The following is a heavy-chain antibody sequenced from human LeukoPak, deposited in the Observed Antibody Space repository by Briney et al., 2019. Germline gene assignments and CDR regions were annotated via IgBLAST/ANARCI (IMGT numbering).Heavy chain of an antibody. Sequence: GGSLRLSCAASGFTFSSYEMNWVRQAPGKGLEWVSVIYSGGSTYYADSVKGRFTISRDNSKNTLYLQVNSLRAEDTAVYYCANTRGYGYYFNYWGQGTLVTVSS. J-gene: IGHJ4*02. CDR2: IYSGGST. V-gene: IGHV3-66*01. D-gene: IGHD2-15*01. CDR3: ANTRGYGYYFNY. CDR1: GFTFSSYE.